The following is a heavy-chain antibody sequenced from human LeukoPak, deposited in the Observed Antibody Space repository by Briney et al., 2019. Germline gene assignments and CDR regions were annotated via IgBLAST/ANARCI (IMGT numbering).Heavy chain of an antibody. CDR3: ARDSSPGFDP. Sequence: NPSQTLSLTCSVSGGSISSGPYFWSWIRQSPGQGLEWIGYIWPSGSTNYNPSLSGRVAISLDKSRNHFTLMVTAVTAADTAVYYCARDSSPGFDPWGQGTLVTVSS. CDR1: GGSISSGPYF. V-gene: IGHV4-30-2*06. J-gene: IGHJ5*02. CDR2: IWPSGST.